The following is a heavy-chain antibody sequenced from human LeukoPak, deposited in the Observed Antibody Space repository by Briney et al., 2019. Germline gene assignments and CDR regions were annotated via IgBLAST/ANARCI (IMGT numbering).Heavy chain of an antibody. J-gene: IGHJ4*02. CDR1: GYTFTRYG. Sequence: GASVKVSCKHSGYTFTRYGISWVRQAPRQGREWMGWISAYNGNTNYAQELQGRVTMTTDTSTSTAYTELRSLRSDDTAVYYCARVPFYYYDSSGYSDYWGQGTLVTVSS. V-gene: IGHV1-18*01. D-gene: IGHD3-22*01. CDR3: ARVPFYYYDSSGYSDY. CDR2: ISAYNGNT.